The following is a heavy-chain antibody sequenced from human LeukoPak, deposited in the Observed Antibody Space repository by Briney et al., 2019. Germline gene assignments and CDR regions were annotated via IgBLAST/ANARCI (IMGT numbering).Heavy chain of an antibody. V-gene: IGHV3-23*01. Sequence: PGGSLRLSCAASGFTFSSYAMNWVRQAPGKGLEWVSGISGSGGNTKYADSVKGRFTLSRDNSKSTLYLQMNSLRAEDTAVYYCAKGANCGGDCYSYFDYWGQGSLVTVSS. CDR2: ISGSGGNT. CDR1: GFTFSSYA. J-gene: IGHJ4*02. D-gene: IGHD2-21*02. CDR3: AKGANCGGDCYSYFDY.